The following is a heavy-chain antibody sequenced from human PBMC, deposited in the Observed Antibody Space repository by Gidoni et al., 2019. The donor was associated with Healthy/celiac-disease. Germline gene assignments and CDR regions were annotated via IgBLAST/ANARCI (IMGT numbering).Heavy chain of an antibody. Sequence: EVQLVEPGGGVVRPGGSLRLSCAASGFPLDDYGMSWVRQTPGKGLEWVSGINWDGGSTGYADSVKGRFTISRDNAKNSLYLQMNSLRAEDTALYYCARTDIVVVVAAKGNAFDIWGQGTMVTVSS. J-gene: IGHJ3*02. V-gene: IGHV3-20*04. CDR2: INWDGGST. CDR1: GFPLDDYG. CDR3: ARTDIVVVVAAKGNAFDI. D-gene: IGHD2-15*01.